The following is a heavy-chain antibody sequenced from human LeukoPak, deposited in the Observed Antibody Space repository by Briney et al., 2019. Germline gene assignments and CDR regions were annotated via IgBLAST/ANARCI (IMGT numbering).Heavy chain of an antibody. J-gene: IGHJ4*02. Sequence: GRSLRLSCAASGFTFSSYDMHWGRQAPGKGLEWVAIISYDETNRYYADSVKGRFTISRDNSKNTLFLQMNGLRDEDTAVYYCGRDCDYYRADYWGQGALVTVSS. CDR2: ISYDETNR. V-gene: IGHV3-30*03. CDR1: GFTFSSYD. D-gene: IGHD4-17*01. CDR3: GRDCDYYRADY.